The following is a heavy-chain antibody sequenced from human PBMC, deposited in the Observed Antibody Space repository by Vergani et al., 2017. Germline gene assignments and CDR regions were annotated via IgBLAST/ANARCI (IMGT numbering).Heavy chain of an antibody. CDR1: GFSFRNAW. CDR2: IKSTFDRGTT. CDR3: TTDPRYCGDGSCYWLRDHHYYGMDV. D-gene: IGHD2-21*01. Sequence: EVQLVESGGGIVKPGGFPRLSCVASGFSFRNAWMNWVRRTPGKGLEWVGRIKSTFDRGTTDYAAAVKGRFTISRDDSKNTLFLQMNGMKTEDIGVYYCTTDPRYCGDGSCYWLRDHHYYGMDVWGQGTTVTVSS. V-gene: IGHV3-15*07. J-gene: IGHJ6*02.